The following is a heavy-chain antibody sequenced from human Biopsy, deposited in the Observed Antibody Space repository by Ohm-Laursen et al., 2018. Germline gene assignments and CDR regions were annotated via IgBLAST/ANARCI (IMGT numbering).Heavy chain of an antibody. CDR2: VYWDNDK. V-gene: IGHV2-5*02. CDR1: GFSLSSHGVG. J-gene: IGHJ3*01. Sequence: TQTLTLTCTFSGFSLSSHGVGVGWIRQPPVEALEWLAIVYWDNDKRYSPSLWSRLNIWKDAPKNRVVLTLTDMDPVDTATYYCAHVVITYGGIIALDAFDVWGQGSMVIVSS. D-gene: IGHD3-16*02. CDR3: AHVVITYGGIIALDAFDV.